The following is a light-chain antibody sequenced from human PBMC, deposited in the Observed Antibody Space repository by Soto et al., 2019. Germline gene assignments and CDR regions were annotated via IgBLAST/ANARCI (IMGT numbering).Light chain of an antibody. Sequence: QLLLTQSPSASASLGASVKLTCTLSSGHSSYAIAWHQQQPEKGPRYLMKLNSDGSHSKGDGIPDRFSGSSSGAERYLAVSRLQSEDAADDYCQTWGTGIVVFGGGTQLTVL. CDR2: LNSDGSH. V-gene: IGLV4-69*01. J-gene: IGLJ2*01. CDR1: SGHSSYA. CDR3: QTWGTGIVV.